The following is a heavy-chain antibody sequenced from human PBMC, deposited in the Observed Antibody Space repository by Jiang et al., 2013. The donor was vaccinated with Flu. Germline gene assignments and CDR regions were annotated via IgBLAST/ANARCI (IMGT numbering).Heavy chain of an antibody. CDR1: GFTFSSYW. D-gene: IGHD2-2*01. CDR2: ISGSGGST. V-gene: IGHV3-23*01. J-gene: IGHJ4*02. CDR3: AKDSFGCSGTSCYEGISYYFDC. Sequence: LLESGGGLVQPGGSLRLSCAASGFTFSSYWMSWVRQAPGKGLEWVSAISGSGGSTYYADSVKGRFTISRDNSKNTLYLQMNSLRAEDTAVYYCAKDSFGCSGTSCYEGISYYFDCWGQGTLVTVSS.